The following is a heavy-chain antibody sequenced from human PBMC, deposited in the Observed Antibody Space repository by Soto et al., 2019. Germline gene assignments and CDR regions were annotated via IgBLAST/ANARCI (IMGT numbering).Heavy chain of an antibody. CDR1: GFTFDDYA. D-gene: IGHD4-17*01. Sequence: EVQLVESGGGLVQPGRSLRLSCAASGFTFDDYAMHWVRQAPGKGLEWVSGISWNSGSIGYADSVKGRFTISRDNAKNSLYLQMNSLRAEDTALYYCASTYDYGDYVPDYWGQGTLVTVSS. CDR3: ASTYDYGDYVPDY. J-gene: IGHJ4*02. V-gene: IGHV3-9*01. CDR2: ISWNSGSI.